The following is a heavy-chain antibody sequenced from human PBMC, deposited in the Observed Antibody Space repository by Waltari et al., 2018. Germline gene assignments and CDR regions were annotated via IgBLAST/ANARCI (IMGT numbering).Heavy chain of an antibody. J-gene: IGHJ4*02. CDR3: AREKMATKQKVFDY. CDR2: IYHSGST. CDR1: GGSISSSNW. Sequence: QVQLQESGPGLVKPSGTLSLTCAVPGGSISSSNWWRWVRQPPGTGLEWIGEIYHSGSTNYNPSLKSRVTISVDKSKNQFSLKLSSVTAADTAVYYCAREKMATKQKVFDYWGQGTLVTVSS. V-gene: IGHV4-4*02. D-gene: IGHD5-12*01.